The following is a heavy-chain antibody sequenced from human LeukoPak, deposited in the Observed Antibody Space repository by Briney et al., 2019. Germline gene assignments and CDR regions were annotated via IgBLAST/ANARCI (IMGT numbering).Heavy chain of an antibody. J-gene: IGHJ4*02. D-gene: IGHD3-22*01. CDR2: ISYDGSNK. Sequence: GGSLRLSCAASGFTFSSYAMHWVRQAPGKGLEWVAVISYDGSNKYYADSVKGRFTISRDNSKNTLYLQMNSLRAEDTAVHYCASGPSYVYYYDSSGYHQFDYWGQGTLVTVSS. CDR1: GFTFSSYA. CDR3: ASGPSYVYYYDSSGYHQFDY. V-gene: IGHV3-30-3*01.